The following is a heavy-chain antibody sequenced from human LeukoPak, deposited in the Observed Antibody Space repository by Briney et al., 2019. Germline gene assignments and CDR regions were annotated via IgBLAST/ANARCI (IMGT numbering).Heavy chain of an antibody. CDR1: GFTFSSCS. J-gene: IGHJ4*02. D-gene: IGHD3-3*01. CDR2: ISSSSSYI. V-gene: IGHV3-21*01. Sequence: GGSLRLSCAASGFTFSSCSMNWVRQAPGKGLEWVSSISSSSSYIYYADSVKGRFTISRDNAKNSLYLQMNSLRAEDTAVYYCARANYDFWSGYYWNPFDYWGQGTLVTVSS. CDR3: ARANYDFWSGYYWNPFDY.